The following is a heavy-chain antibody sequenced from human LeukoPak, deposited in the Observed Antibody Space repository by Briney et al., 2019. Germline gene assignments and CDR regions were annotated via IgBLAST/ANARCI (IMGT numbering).Heavy chain of an antibody. V-gene: IGHV3-23*01. Sequence: GGSLRLSCAASGFTFSNYAMSWVRQAPGKGLEWVSAISGSGGSTYYADSVKGRFTISRDNSKNTLYLQMNSLRAEDTAVYYCANLPSMRFPHYYYGMDVWGQGTTVTVSS. CDR3: ANLPSMRFPHYYYGMDV. J-gene: IGHJ6*02. D-gene: IGHD3-3*01. CDR1: GFTFSNYA. CDR2: ISGSGGST.